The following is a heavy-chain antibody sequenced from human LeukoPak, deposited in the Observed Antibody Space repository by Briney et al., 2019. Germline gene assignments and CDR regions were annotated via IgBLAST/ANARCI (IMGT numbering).Heavy chain of an antibody. D-gene: IGHD4/OR15-4a*01. Sequence: PGGSLRLSCAASGFSLSNYWIHWVRQAPGKGLVWVSHIKGDGSGIKYADSVRGRFTISTDSASNTVYLQMNSLRVEDTAVYYCARDDSGPQAFDIWGQGTMVTVSS. CDR2: IKGDGSGI. J-gene: IGHJ3*02. V-gene: IGHV3-74*01. CDR3: ARDDSGPQAFDI. CDR1: GFSLSNYW.